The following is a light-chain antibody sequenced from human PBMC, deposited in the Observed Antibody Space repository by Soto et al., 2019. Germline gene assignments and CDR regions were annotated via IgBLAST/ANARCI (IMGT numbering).Light chain of an antibody. CDR1: QSVSSY. Sequence: ETVLAQSPATLFLSPGERATLSCRASQSVSSYLAWYQQKPGQAPRLLIYDASNRATGIPARFSGSGSGTDFTLTISSLEPADFAVYYCQQRSNWPLTFGGGTKVDI. CDR3: QQRSNWPLT. J-gene: IGKJ4*01. V-gene: IGKV3-11*01. CDR2: DAS.